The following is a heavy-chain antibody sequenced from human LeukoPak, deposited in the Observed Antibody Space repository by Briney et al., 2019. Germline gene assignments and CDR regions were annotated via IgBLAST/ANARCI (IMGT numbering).Heavy chain of an antibody. CDR1: GFTVSSNY. CDR3: ARSWMRFGELTPNY. D-gene: IGHD3-10*01. CDR2: ISYDGSNK. Sequence: GGSLRLSCAASGFTVSSNYMSWVRQAPGKGLEWVAVISYDGSNKYYADSVKGRFTISRDNSKNTLYLQMNSLRAEDTAVYYCARSWMRFGELTPNYWGQGTLVTVSS. V-gene: IGHV3-30*03. J-gene: IGHJ4*02.